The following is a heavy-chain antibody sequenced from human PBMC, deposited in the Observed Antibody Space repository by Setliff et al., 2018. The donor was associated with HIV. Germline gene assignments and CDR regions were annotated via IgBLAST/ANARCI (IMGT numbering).Heavy chain of an antibody. CDR2: IWTTGST. J-gene: IGHJ4*02. D-gene: IGHD3-22*01. Sequence: SETLSLTCTVSGDSLSSDYYYWTWIRQHPEKGLEWIGRIWTTGSTNYNPSLKSRVTISLDTSKNQLSLKLSSVTAADTAVYYCAHYYYDTSGQPFDYWGQGTLVTVSS. CDR1: GDSLSSDYYY. CDR3: AHYYYDTSGQPFDY. V-gene: IGHV4-61*02.